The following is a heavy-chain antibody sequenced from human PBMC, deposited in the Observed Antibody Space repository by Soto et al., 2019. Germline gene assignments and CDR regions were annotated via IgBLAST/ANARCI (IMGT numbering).Heavy chain of an antibody. Sequence: QVQLQQWGAGLLKPSETLSLTCAVHGGSFSGYYWSWVRQAPGKGLEWIGEITRYGAINYNPSLKSRVTMSLDTSKNQFSLRLNSVSDADAALYYCARLFAGATGNWYFDLWGRGTLVTVSS. D-gene: IGHD1-1*01. CDR1: GGSFSGYY. V-gene: IGHV4-34*01. J-gene: IGHJ2*01. CDR2: ITRYGAI. CDR3: ARLFAGATGNWYFDL.